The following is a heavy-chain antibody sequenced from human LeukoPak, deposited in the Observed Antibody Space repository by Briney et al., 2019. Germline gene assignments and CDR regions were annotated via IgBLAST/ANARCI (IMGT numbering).Heavy chain of an antibody. V-gene: IGHV1-18*04. J-gene: IGHJ5*02. D-gene: IGHD2-15*01. CDR3: ARDRLRVVAVAATPNWFDP. CDR1: GYTFTSYG. Sequence: ASVKVSCKASGYTFTSYGISWVRQAPGQGLEWMGWISAYNGNTNYAQKLQGRVTMTTDTSTSTAYMELRSLRSDDTAVYYCARDRLRVVAVAATPNWFDPWGQGTLVTVSS. CDR2: ISAYNGNT.